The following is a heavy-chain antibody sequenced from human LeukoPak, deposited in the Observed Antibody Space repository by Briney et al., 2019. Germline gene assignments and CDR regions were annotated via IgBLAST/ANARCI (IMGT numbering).Heavy chain of an antibody. CDR2: ISYSGNT. CDR3: ARHGQYMLVYLDY. CDR1: GGSISSYY. J-gene: IGHJ4*02. V-gene: IGHV4-59*08. D-gene: IGHD2-2*02. Sequence: SETLSLTCTVSGGSISSYYWSWMRQPPGKELEWIGYISYSGNTNYNPSLKSRVSISLDTPKNQFSLNLSSVTAADTAVYYCARHGQYMLVYLDYWGQGARVTVSS.